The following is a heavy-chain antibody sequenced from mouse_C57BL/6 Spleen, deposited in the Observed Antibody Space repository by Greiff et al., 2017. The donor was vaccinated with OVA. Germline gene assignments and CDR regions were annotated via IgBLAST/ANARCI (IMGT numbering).Heavy chain of an antibody. CDR2: IYPRSGNT. J-gene: IGHJ3*01. D-gene: IGHD3-2*02. CDR1: GYTFTSYG. V-gene: IGHV1-81*01. CDR3: ASEGGSSGPFAY. Sequence: VQLQQSGAELARPGASVKLSCKASGYTFTSYGISWVKQRTGQGLEWIGEIYPRSGNTYYNEKFKGKATLTADKSSSTAYMELRSLTSEDSAVYFCASEGGSSGPFAYWGQGTLVTVSA.